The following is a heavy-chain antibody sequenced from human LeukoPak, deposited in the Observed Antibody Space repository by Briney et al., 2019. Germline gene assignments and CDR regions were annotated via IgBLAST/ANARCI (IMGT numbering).Heavy chain of an antibody. Sequence: GGSLRLSCAASGFTFSSYAMSWVRQAPGKGLEWVSAISGSGGSTYYADSVKGRFTISRDNSKNTLYLQMNSLRAEDTVVYYCAKDSADWASYIVVVPAAMGYWGQGTLVTVSS. J-gene: IGHJ4*02. V-gene: IGHV3-23*01. CDR3: AKDSADWASYIVVVPAAMGY. CDR1: GFTFSSYA. D-gene: IGHD2-2*01. CDR2: ISGSGGST.